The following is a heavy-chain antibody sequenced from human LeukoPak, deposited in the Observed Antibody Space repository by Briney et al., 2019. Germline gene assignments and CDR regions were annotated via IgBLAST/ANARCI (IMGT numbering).Heavy chain of an antibody. CDR2: VSSSGTNT. CDR1: GFTFSTYD. D-gene: IGHD4-17*01. CDR3: AKEMTALTTIDY. V-gene: IGHV3-23*01. Sequence: GGSLRLSCAASGFTFSTYDMSWVRQAPGKGLEWVSAVSSSGTNTYYANVVKGRFTISRDNSKNMLYLQMSGLRAEDTAVYYCAKEMTALTTIDYWGQGTLVTVSS. J-gene: IGHJ4*02.